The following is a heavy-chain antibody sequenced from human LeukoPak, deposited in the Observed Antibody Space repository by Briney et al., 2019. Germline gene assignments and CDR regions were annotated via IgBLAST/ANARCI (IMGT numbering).Heavy chain of an antibody. Sequence: PSETLSLTCGVYGGSFTAYYWTWIRQSPGKGLEWIGEISHSGSTDYNPSLGSRVTISQDTSRNQFSLKVTSLTAADTAVYFCARGGTVAGYRSHLKSHFDSWGQGTLVTVSP. CDR3: ARGGTVAGYRSHLKSHFDS. CDR2: ISHSGST. D-gene: IGHD6-19*01. V-gene: IGHV4-34*01. CDR1: GGSFTAYY. J-gene: IGHJ4*02.